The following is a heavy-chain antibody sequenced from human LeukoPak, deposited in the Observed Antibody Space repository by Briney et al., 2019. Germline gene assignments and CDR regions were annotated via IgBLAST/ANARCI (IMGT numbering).Heavy chain of an antibody. CDR3: ARVMSRMRRLNWLDP. V-gene: IGHV4-34*01. D-gene: IGHD2-15*01. J-gene: IGHJ5*02. Sequence: SETLSLTCAVYGGSFSGYYWSWIRQPPGKGLEWIGEINHSGSTNYNPSLKSRVTISVDTSKNQFSLKLSSVTAADTAVYYCARVMSRMRRLNWLDPWGQGTLVTVSS. CDR1: GGSFSGYY. CDR2: INHSGST.